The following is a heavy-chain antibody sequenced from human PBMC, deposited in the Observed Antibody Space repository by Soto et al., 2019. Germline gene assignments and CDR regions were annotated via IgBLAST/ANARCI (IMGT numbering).Heavy chain of an antibody. CDR2: ISAGGGST. D-gene: IGHD2-2*01. J-gene: IGHJ5*02. CDR1: GFTFSSSA. V-gene: IGHV3-23*01. Sequence: PGGSLRLSCAASGFTFSSSAMGWVRQVPGKGLDWISGISAGGGSTYYAGSVKGRFTISRDNSKNTLYLQMDSLRAEDTALYYCAKCSSTPPNWFDPWGQGTLVTVSS. CDR3: AKCSSTPPNWFDP.